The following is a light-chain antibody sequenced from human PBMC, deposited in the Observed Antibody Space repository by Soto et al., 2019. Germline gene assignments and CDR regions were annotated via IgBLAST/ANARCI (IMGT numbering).Light chain of an antibody. CDR1: QGIRSY. V-gene: IGKV1-9*01. CDR3: QQVNSYPIT. CDR2: IAS. Sequence: DIQLTQSPSFLSASVGDRVTITCLASQGIRSYLAWYQQKPGRAPKLLMYIASTLQTGVPSRFSGSGSGTEFTLTITSLQPEDFATYYCQQVNSYPITFGQGTRLEIK. J-gene: IGKJ5*01.